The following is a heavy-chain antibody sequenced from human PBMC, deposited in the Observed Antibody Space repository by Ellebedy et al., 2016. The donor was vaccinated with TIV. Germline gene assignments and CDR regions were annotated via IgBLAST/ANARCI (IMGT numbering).Heavy chain of an antibody. V-gene: IGHV4-34*01. D-gene: IGHD6-13*01. CDR1: GGSFSGYY. Sequence: SETLSLTXAVYGGSFSGYYWSWIRQPPGKGLEWIGEINHSGSTNYNPSLKSRVTISVDTSKNQFSLKLSSVTAADTAVYYCARGGGSSWFWNWFDPWGQGTLVTVSS. J-gene: IGHJ5*02. CDR2: INHSGST. CDR3: ARGGGSSWFWNWFDP.